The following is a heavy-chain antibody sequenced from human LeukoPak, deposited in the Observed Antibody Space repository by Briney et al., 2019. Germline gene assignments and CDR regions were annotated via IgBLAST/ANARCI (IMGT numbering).Heavy chain of an antibody. CDR1: GGSISSYY. Sequence: PSETLCLTCTVSGGSISSYYWSWIRQPPGKGLEWIGYIYYSGSTNYNPSLKSRVTISVDTSKNQFSLKLSSVTAADTAVYYCARGGGLQQWLVHNNWFDPWGQGTLVTVSS. J-gene: IGHJ5*02. CDR3: ARGGGLQQWLVHNNWFDP. V-gene: IGHV4-59*01. CDR2: IYYSGST. D-gene: IGHD6-19*01.